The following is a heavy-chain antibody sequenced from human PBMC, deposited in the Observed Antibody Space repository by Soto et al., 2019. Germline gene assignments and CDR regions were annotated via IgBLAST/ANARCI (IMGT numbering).Heavy chain of an antibody. CDR3: ARDPAGGSGHYYLFDY. Sequence: GGSLRVSCAASGFTFSTFAMHWVRQAPGKGLDWVAVISYDGSNKYYADSVKGRFTISRDNSKNTLYPQMNSLRSEDTAVYYCARDPAGGSGHYYLFDYWGQGTLVTVSS. D-gene: IGHD3-22*01. CDR2: ISYDGSNK. CDR1: GFTFSTFA. J-gene: IGHJ4*02. V-gene: IGHV3-30-3*01.